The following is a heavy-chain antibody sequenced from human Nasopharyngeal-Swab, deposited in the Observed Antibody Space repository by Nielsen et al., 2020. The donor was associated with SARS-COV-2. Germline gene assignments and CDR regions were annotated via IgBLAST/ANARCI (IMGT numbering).Heavy chain of an antibody. CDR2: IYSGGST. V-gene: IGHV3-53*04. CDR3: ARDEGSSGWYAFDY. Sequence: WIRQLPGKGLEWVSVIYSGGSTYYADSVKGRFTISRHNSKNTLYLQMNSLRAEDTAVYYCARDEGSSGWYAFDYWGQGTLVTVSS. D-gene: IGHD6-19*01. J-gene: IGHJ4*02.